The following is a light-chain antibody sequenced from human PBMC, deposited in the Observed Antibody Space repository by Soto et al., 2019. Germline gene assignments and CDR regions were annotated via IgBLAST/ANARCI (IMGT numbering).Light chain of an antibody. J-gene: IGLJ2*01. CDR3: CSYAGSYLV. Sequence: QSVLTQPRSVSRSPGQSVTISCTGTSSNVGGYNYVSWFQQPPGKAPKLIIYDVSKRPSGVPDRFSGSKSGNTASLTISGLQAEDEADYYCCSYAGSYLVFGGGTKLTVL. V-gene: IGLV2-11*01. CDR2: DVS. CDR1: SSNVGGYNY.